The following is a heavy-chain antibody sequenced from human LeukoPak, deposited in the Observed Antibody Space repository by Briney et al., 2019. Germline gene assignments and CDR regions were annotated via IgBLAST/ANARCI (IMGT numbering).Heavy chain of an antibody. D-gene: IGHD4-17*01. CDR1: GFTSSNYA. CDR3: ARDPNGDYIGAFDI. J-gene: IGHJ3*02. Sequence: GGSLRLSCAASGFTSSNYAMSWVRQAPGEGLEWVAAISGSGSNTFYADSVNGRFTISRDNSRNTLYLQMNRLRVDDTAVYYCARDPNGDYIGAFDILGQGTMVTVSS. V-gene: IGHV3-23*01. CDR2: ISGSGSNT.